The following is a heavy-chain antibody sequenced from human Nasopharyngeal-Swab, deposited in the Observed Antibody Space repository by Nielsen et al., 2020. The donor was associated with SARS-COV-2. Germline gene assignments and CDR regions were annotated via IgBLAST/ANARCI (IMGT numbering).Heavy chain of an antibody. D-gene: IGHD6-19*01. CDR2: ISPTSDYI. CDR1: GFTFSSYT. Sequence: GESLKISCAASGFTFSSYTMNWVRQAPGKGLGWVSSISPTSDYIYYAESVKGRFTISRDNAKKSLHLQMNSLRAEDTAVYYCARASRGWSWGQGTPVTVSS. J-gene: IGHJ5*02. V-gene: IGHV3-21*01. CDR3: ARASRGWS.